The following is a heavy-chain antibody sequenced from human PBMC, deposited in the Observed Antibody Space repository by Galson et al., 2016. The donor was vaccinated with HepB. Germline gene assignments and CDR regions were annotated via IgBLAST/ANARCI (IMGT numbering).Heavy chain of an antibody. D-gene: IGHD1-1*01. Sequence: SLRLSCAVSGPGFKAYGMSWVRQAPGKGLHWVSDIDGEGHTTHHADSVKGRFTMSRDNSKDTGYLEMKSVRVEDTAICYCAIGATGATWSNWGQGTLVTVSS. CDR2: IDGEGHTT. J-gene: IGHJ4*02. CDR1: GPGFKAYG. CDR3: AIGATGATWSN. V-gene: IGHV3-23*01.